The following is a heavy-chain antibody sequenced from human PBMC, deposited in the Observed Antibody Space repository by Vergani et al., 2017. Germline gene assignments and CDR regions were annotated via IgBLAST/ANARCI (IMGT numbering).Heavy chain of an antibody. V-gene: IGHV1-58*01. CDR2: IVVGSGNT. Sequence: QMQLVQSGPEVKKPGTSVKVSCKASGFTFTSSAVQWVRQARGQRLEWIGWIVVGSGNTNYAQKFQERVTITRDMSTSTAYMELRSLRSDDTAVYYCARDLYDFLAGNGFDPWGQGTLVTVSS. CDR1: GFTFTSSA. J-gene: IGHJ5*02. D-gene: IGHD3-3*01. CDR3: ARDLYDFLAGNGFDP.